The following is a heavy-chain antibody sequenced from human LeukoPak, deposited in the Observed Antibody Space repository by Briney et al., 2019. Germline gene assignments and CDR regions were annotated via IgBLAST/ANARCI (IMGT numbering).Heavy chain of an antibody. J-gene: IGHJ4*02. CDR2: IYSSGRT. D-gene: IGHD3-22*01. Sequence: PSETLSLTCTVSGDSISSGSYYWSWIRQPAGEGLEWIGRIYSSGRTHYSPSLKSRVTISVGTSRNQFSLKLSSVTAADTAVYYCARALPYYYDSSPREGYFDYWGQGTLVTVSS. CDR1: GDSISSGSYY. CDR3: ARALPYYYDSSPREGYFDY. V-gene: IGHV4-61*02.